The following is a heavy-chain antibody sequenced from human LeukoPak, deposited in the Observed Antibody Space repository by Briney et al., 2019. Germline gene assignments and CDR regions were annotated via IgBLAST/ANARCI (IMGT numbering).Heavy chain of an antibody. J-gene: IGHJ6*04. D-gene: IGHD6-13*01. CDR1: GFTFSSYE. CDR3: ARDHIAAAGVSGGRINYYYYGMDV. Sequence: QPGGSLRLSCAASGFTFSSYEMNWVRQAPGKGLEWVSYISSSGSTIYYADSVKGRFTISRDNAKNSLYLQMNSLRAEDTAVYYCARDHIAAAGVSGGRINYYYYGMDVWGKGTTVTVSS. V-gene: IGHV3-48*03. CDR2: ISSSGSTI.